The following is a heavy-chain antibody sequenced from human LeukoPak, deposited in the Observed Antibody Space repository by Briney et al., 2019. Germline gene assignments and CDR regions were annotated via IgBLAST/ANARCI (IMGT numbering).Heavy chain of an antibody. CDR1: GFTFDDYA. V-gene: IGHV3-9*03. CDR3: AKEGLLRNFDY. Sequence: GGSLRLSXAASGFTFDDYAMHWVRQTPGKGLEWVSGISWNSGSICYADSVKGRFTISRDNAKNSLYLQMNSLRAEDMALYYCAKEGLLRNFDYWGQGTLVTVSS. CDR2: ISWNSGSI. J-gene: IGHJ4*02. D-gene: IGHD3-22*01.